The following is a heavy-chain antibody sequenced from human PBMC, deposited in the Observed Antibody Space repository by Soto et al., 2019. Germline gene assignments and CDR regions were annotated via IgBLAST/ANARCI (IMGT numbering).Heavy chain of an antibody. Sequence: EVQLVESGGGLVKPGGSLRLSCAASGFTFSNAWMNWVRQAPGKGLAWVGRIKSKTDGGTTDYAAPVKGRFTISRDDSKNTLYLQMNSLKTEDTAVYYCTTDVLRGGGYDCWGQGTLVTVSS. CDR3: TTDVLRGGGYDC. CDR1: GFTFSNAW. V-gene: IGHV3-15*07. J-gene: IGHJ4*02. CDR2: IKSKTDGGTT. D-gene: IGHD5-12*01.